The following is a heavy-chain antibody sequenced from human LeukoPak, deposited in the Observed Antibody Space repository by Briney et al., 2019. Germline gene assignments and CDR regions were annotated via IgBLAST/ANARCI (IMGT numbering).Heavy chain of an antibody. V-gene: IGHV4-61*10. CDR3: ARDRLRYFDWTKAGRFDY. J-gene: IGHJ4*02. CDR1: GGSINSGGYY. D-gene: IGHD3-9*01. Sequence: PSETLSLTCIVSGGSINSGGYYWNWIRQPAGKGLEWIGEINHSGSTNYNPSLKSRVTISVDTSKNQFSLKLSSVTAADTAVYYCARDRLRYFDWTKAGRFDYWGQGTLVTVSS. CDR2: INHSGST.